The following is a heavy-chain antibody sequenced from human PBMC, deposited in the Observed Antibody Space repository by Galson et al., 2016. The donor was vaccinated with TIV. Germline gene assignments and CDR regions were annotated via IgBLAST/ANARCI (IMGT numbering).Heavy chain of an antibody. D-gene: IGHD3-3*01. CDR1: SLNVNDNY. CDR3: ARDGSKVLRFLEWLFHLDY. Sequence: SLRLSCAASSLNVNDNYMTWVRQAPGKGLEWVAILSSGGTLNYADFVRGRFTISRDNSKNTLYLQMHSLRAEDTAVYYCARDGSKVLRFLEWLFHLDYWGQGTLVTVSS. CDR2: LSSGGTL. V-gene: IGHV3-53*05. J-gene: IGHJ4*02.